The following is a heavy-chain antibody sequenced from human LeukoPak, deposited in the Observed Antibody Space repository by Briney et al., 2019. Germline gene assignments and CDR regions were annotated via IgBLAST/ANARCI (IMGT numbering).Heavy chain of an antibody. CDR2: ISGSGGST. J-gene: IGHJ3*02. Sequence: GGSLRLSCAASGFTFSSYAMSWVRQAPGKGLEWVSAISGSGGSTYYADSVKGRFTISRDNSKNTLYLQMISLSAEDTAIYYCARCAGGWGAFDIWGQGTMVTVSS. D-gene: IGHD3-10*02. CDR1: GFTFSSYA. CDR3: ARCAGGWGAFDI. V-gene: IGHV3-23*01.